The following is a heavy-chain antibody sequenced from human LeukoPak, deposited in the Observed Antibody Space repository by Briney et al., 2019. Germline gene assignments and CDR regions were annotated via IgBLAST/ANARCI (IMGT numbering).Heavy chain of an antibody. CDR3: ARHRTSSGYYNYFDY. Sequence: SETLSLTCAVSGYSLSSGYYRGWIRQPPGKGLEWIGSIYQSGSTYYTPSLKSRVTISVDTSKNQFSLKLSSVTAADTAVYYCARHRTSSGYYNYFDYWGQGTLVTVSS. CDR1: GYSLSSGYY. CDR2: IYQSGST. V-gene: IGHV4-38-2*01. D-gene: IGHD3-22*01. J-gene: IGHJ4*02.